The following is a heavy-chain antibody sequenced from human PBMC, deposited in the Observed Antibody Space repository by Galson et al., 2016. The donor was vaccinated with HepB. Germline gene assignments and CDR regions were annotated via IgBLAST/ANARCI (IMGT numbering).Heavy chain of an antibody. CDR1: GFSFSNYA. CDR2: ISYDGSDK. V-gene: IGHV3-30-3*01. CDR3: VRSSRASGYSLDL. Sequence: SLRLSCAASGFSFSNYAMYWVRQAPGKGLEWVAFISYDGSDKFYADSVKGRFTVSRDSSKSTLYLQMNSLRGDDTAVYHCVRSSRASGYSLDLWGQGTTVSVSS. J-gene: IGHJ6*02.